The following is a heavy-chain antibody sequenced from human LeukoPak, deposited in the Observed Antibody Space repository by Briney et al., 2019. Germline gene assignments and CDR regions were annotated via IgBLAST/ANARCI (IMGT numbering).Heavy chain of an antibody. CDR3: AHSQLRGYYYDSSGYYYDWFDP. CDR1: GFSLSTSGVG. J-gene: IGHJ5*02. CDR2: IYWDDDK. V-gene: IGHV2-5*02. D-gene: IGHD3-22*01. Sequence: SGPTLVKPTQTLTLTCTFSGFSLSTSGVGVGWIRQPPGKALEWLALIYWDDDKRYSPSLKSRLTITKDTSKNQVVLTMTNMDPVDTATYYCAHSQLRGYYYDSSGYYYDWFDPWGQGTLVTVSS.